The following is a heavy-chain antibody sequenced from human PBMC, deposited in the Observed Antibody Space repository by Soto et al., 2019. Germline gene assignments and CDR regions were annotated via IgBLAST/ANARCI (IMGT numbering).Heavy chain of an antibody. CDR1: GFTFSSYA. V-gene: IGHV3-23*01. CDR2: ISGSGGST. Sequence: EVQLLESGGGLVQPGGSLRLSCAASGFTFSSYAMSWVRQAPGKGLEWVSAISGSGGSTYYADSVKGRFTISRDNSKNTLYLQMNSLRAEDTAVYYCAKDAHPYYYDSSGYYPAYWYFDLWGRGTLVTVSS. D-gene: IGHD3-22*01. J-gene: IGHJ2*01. CDR3: AKDAHPYYYDSSGYYPAYWYFDL.